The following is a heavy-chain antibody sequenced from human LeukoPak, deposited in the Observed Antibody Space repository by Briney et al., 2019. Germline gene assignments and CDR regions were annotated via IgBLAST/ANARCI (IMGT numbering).Heavy chain of an antibody. CDR2: ISNDGGTT. Sequence: GGSLRLFCVGSGFTFTTYGMSWVRQAPGKGLEWVAGISNDGGTTHYADSVKGRFTISRDNSKNTLYLQMNSLRAEDTAVYYCAKALSGWFGYYMDVWGKGTTVTISS. D-gene: IGHD3-10*01. CDR1: GFTFTTYG. CDR3: AKALSGWFGYYMDV. J-gene: IGHJ6*03. V-gene: IGHV3-23*01.